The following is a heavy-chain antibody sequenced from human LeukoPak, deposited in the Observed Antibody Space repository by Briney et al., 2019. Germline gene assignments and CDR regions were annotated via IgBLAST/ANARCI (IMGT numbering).Heavy chain of an antibody. D-gene: IGHD1-26*01. CDR2: IYSGGST. CDR1: EFSVGSNY. V-gene: IGHV3-66*01. CDR3: ASGSYDY. Sequence: GGSLRLSCAASEFSVGSNYMTWVRQAPGKGLEWVSLIYSGGSTYYADSVKGRFTISRDNSKNTLYLQMNSLTAEDTAVYYCASGSYDYWGQGTLVTVSS. J-gene: IGHJ4*02.